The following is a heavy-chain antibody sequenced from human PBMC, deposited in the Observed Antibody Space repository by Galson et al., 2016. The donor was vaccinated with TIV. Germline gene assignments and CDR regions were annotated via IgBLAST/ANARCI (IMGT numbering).Heavy chain of an antibody. CDR2: IIPGFGTV. Sequence: SVKVSCKASGGTFSSFALNWVRQAPGQGLEWIGEIIPGFGTVRYAQKLQARVTITADESATTSVMELSSLTSDDTAVYYCARTSYTPMGYWGQGTLVTVSS. J-gene: IGHJ4*01. CDR1: GGTFSSFA. D-gene: IGHD5-18*01. V-gene: IGHV1-69*13. CDR3: ARTSYTPMGY.